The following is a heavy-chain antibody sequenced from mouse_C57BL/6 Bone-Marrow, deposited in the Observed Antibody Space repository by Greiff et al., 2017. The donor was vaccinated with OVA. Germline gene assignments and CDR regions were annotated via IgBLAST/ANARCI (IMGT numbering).Heavy chain of an antibody. CDR1: GFNIKDYY. J-gene: IGHJ1*03. V-gene: IGHV14-1*01. D-gene: IGHD1-1*01. CDR2: IDPEDGDT. CDR3: TQIPYYYGSSYHWYFEV. Sequence: VQLQQSGAELVRPGASVKLSCTASGFNIKDYYMHWVKQRPEQGLEWIGRIDPEDGDTEYAPKFQGKATMTADTSSNTAYLQLSSLTSEDTAVYYGTQIPYYYGSSYHWYFEVWGTGTTVTVSS.